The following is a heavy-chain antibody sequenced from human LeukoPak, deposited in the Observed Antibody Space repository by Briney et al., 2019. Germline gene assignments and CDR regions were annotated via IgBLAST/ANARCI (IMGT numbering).Heavy chain of an antibody. CDR1: GFTFSSYS. J-gene: IGHJ3*02. CDR3: ASGQWLVIGAFDI. D-gene: IGHD6-19*01. Sequence: GGSLRLSCAASGFTFSSYSMNWVRQAPGKGLEWVSSISSSSSYIYYADSVKGRFTISRDNAKNSLYLQMNSLRAEDTAVYYCASGQWLVIGAFDIWGQGTMVTVSS. CDR2: ISSSSSYI. V-gene: IGHV3-21*01.